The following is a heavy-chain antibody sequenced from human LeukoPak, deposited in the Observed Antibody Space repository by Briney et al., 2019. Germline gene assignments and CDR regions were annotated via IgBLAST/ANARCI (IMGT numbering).Heavy chain of an antibody. Sequence: GGSLRLSCAASGFAFSTSGMHWVRQAAGKGLEWVAFIRYDGSNTYYADSVKGRFTISRDNSKNTVFLQMNSLGPEDAALYYCASDGRRSGSYSNYFDYWGQGTLVTVSS. D-gene: IGHD3-10*01. CDR2: IRYDGSNT. CDR1: GFAFSTSG. J-gene: IGHJ4*02. V-gene: IGHV3-30*02. CDR3: ASDGRRSGSYSNYFDY.